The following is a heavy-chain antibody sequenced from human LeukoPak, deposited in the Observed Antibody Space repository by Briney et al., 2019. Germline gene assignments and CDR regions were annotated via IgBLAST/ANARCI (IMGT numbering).Heavy chain of an antibody. J-gene: IGHJ6*02. V-gene: IGHV1-2*02. CDR1: GYTFTGYY. CDR3: ARERGYYGMDV. CDR2: INANSGGT. Sequence: ASVKVSCKASGYTFTGYYMHWVRQAPGQGLGWMGWINANSGGTNYAQKFQGRVTMTRDTSISTAYMELSRLRSDDTAVYYCARERGYYGMDVWGQGTTVTVSS.